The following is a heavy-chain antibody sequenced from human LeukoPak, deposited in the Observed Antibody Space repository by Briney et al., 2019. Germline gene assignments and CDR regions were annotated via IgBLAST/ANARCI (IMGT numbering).Heavy chain of an antibody. V-gene: IGHV4-39*07. Sequence: SETLSLTCTVSGGSISSYYWGWIRQPPGKGLEWIGDIFYSGSTYYSPSLRSRVTISLDTSRNQFSLKLNSVTAADTAVYYCAKSNGYGLVDIWGQGTMVTVSS. CDR1: GGSISSYY. J-gene: IGHJ3*02. CDR3: AKSNGYGLVDI. D-gene: IGHD3-10*01. CDR2: IFYSGST.